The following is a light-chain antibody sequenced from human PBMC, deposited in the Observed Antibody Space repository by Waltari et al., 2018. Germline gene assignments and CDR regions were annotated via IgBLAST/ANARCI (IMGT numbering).Light chain of an antibody. CDR3: SSYTSTTTLVI. V-gene: IGLV2-14*03. CDR2: DVN. CDR1: SSDVGGYDY. J-gene: IGLJ2*01. Sequence: QSALTQPASVSGSPGQSITISCTGTSSDVGGYDYVSWYQQHPGKAPQLIIYDVNKRPSGLYDRFSGSKSGNTASLAISGLQAEDEADYYCSSYTSTTTLVIFGGGTKLTVL.